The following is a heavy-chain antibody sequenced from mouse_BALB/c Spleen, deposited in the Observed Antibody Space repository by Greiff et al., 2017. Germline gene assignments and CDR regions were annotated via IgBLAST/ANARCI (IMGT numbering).Heavy chain of an antibody. D-gene: IGHD1-1*01. Sequence: GGGSVQPKGSLTLSCASSGSTFNTYAMHWVCQALGKGLEWAARIRSKSNNYATYYADSVKDRFTISRDDSQSMLYLQKNNLKTEDTAMYYCVRGADYYGSSYEYYAMDYWGQGTADTDSS. CDR3: VRGADYYGSSYEYYAMDY. CDR1: GSTFNTYA. V-gene: IGHV10-3*03. J-gene: IGHJ4*01. CDR2: IRSKSNNYAT.